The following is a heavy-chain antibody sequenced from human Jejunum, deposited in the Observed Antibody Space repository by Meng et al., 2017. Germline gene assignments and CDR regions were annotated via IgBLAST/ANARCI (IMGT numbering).Heavy chain of an antibody. V-gene: IGHV1-2*06. CDR2: ISPSSGAT. J-gene: IGHJ4*02. CDR1: GYTFSGYY. CDR3: AREASGTSPDY. Sequence: QVQLVQSGAEVKKPGASVKVSCKASGYTFSGYYIHWVRQAPGQGLEWMGRISPSSGATKYAQDFLGRVTISTDTSTSTVHMELSHLTSDDTAVYYCAREASGTSPDYWGQGTLVTVSS.